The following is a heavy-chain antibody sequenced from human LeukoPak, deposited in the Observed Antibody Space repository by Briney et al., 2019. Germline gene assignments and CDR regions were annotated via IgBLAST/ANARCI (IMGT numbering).Heavy chain of an antibody. Sequence: PSETLSLTCAVSGGSISSNNWWSWVRQPPGKGLEWIGEIYHSGKTNYSPSLKSRVTMSVDKSRNQFSLELTSVTAADTAIYYCAGDTPLHYWGQGTLVTVSP. CDR3: AGDTPLHY. CDR1: GGSISSNNW. J-gene: IGHJ4*02. CDR2: IYHSGKT. V-gene: IGHV4-4*02.